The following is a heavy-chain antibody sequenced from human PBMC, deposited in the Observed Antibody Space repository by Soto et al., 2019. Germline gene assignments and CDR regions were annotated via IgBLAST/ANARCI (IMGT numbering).Heavy chain of an antibody. Sequence: ASVKVSCKASGYTFTSYYMHWVRQAPGQGLEWMGIINPSGGSTSYAQKFQGRVTMTRDTSTSTVYMELSSLRYEETAVYYCAREVVPAAHTPDYWGQGNLVTVSS. CDR3: AREVVPAAHTPDY. V-gene: IGHV1-46*01. J-gene: IGHJ4*02. CDR2: INPSGGST. D-gene: IGHD2-2*01. CDR1: GYTFTSYY.